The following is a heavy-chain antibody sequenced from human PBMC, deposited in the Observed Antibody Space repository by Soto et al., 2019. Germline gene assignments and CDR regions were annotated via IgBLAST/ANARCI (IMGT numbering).Heavy chain of an antibody. J-gene: IGHJ6*02. Sequence: GGSLRLSCAASGFTFSSYWMHWVRQAPGKGLEWVSRINSDGSSTSYADSVEGRFTISRDNAKNTLYLQMNSLRAEDTAVYYCARGVRFLEWLSPYYYGMDVWGQGTTVTVSS. D-gene: IGHD3-3*01. CDR1: GFTFSSYW. V-gene: IGHV3-74*01. CDR3: ARGVRFLEWLSPYYYGMDV. CDR2: INSDGSST.